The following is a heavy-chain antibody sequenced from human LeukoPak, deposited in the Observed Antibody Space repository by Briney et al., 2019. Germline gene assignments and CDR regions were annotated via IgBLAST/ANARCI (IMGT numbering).Heavy chain of an antibody. J-gene: IGHJ4*02. CDR1: GGSISSGDYY. Sequence: PSETLSLTCTVSGGSISSGDYYWNWIRQPPGKGLEWIGYIYYSGSTYYNPSLKNRVTISVDTSKNQFSLKLSSVTAADTAAYYCARDSGFNYDILTGYYKEGYFDYWGQGTLVTVSS. V-gene: IGHV4-30-4*08. CDR2: IYYSGST. D-gene: IGHD3-9*01. CDR3: ARDSGFNYDILTGYYKEGYFDY.